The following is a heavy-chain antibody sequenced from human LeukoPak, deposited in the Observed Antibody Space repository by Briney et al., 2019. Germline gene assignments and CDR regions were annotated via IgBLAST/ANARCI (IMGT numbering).Heavy chain of an antibody. CDR2: INHSGST. CDR3: ARGLDYGDPRDFDY. CDR1: GGSFSGYY. Sequence: SETLSLTRAVYGGSFSGYYWSWIRQPPGKGLEWIGEINHSGSTNYNPSLKSRVTISVDTSKNQFSLKLSSVTAADTAVYYCARGLDYGDPRDFDYWGQGTLVTVSS. D-gene: IGHD4-17*01. V-gene: IGHV4-34*01. J-gene: IGHJ4*02.